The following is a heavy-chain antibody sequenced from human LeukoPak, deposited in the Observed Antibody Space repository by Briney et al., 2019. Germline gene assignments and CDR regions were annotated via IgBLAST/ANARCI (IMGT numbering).Heavy chain of an antibody. CDR2: IYDSGTT. Sequence: SETLSLTCSVSGGSISSGDYYWSWIRQPPGKGLEWIGYIYDSGTTYYNPSLKSRVTMSVDMSKNQFSLKLSSVTAADTAVYYCARDRSYYDSSVPVDPWGQGTQVIVSS. CDR3: ARDRSYYDSSVPVDP. J-gene: IGHJ5*02. V-gene: IGHV4-30-4*01. D-gene: IGHD3-22*01. CDR1: GGSISSGDYY.